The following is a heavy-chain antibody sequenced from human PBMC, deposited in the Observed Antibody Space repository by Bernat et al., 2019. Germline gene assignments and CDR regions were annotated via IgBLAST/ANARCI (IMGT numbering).Heavy chain of an antibody. V-gene: IGHV3-64D*06. Sequence: EVQLLESGGGLVQPGGSLRLSCSASGFTFNDFAFHWVRQAPGTGLQYVSGVSSSGDNSSYADSVKGRFTIARDNSRNTLYLEMSSLRAEDTAVYFCVKDEYSYGHDAFDIWGQGTMVTVSS. D-gene: IGHD5-18*01. CDR2: VSSSGDNS. CDR1: GFTFNDFA. J-gene: IGHJ3*02. CDR3: VKDEYSYGHDAFDI.